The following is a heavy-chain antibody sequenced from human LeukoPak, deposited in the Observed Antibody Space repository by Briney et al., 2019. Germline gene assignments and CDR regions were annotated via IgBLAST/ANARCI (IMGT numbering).Heavy chain of an antibody. CDR2: ISSSGSTI. D-gene: IGHD1-26*01. Sequence: ISSSGSTIYYADSVKGRFTISRDNAKNSLYLQMNSLRAEDTAVYYCARAVVGATCDYWGQGTLVTVSS. V-gene: IGHV3-48*03. CDR3: ARAVVGATCDY. J-gene: IGHJ4*02.